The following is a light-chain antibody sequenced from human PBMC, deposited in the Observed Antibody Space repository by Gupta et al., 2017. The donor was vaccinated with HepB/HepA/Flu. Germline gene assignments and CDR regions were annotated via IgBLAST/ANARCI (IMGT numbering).Light chain of an antibody. Sequence: QSALTQPASVSGSPGQSITVSCTGSSSHVGRYNYVSWYQQHPGKAPKLMIYDVSDRPSGVSNRFSGSKSGNTASLTISGLQTEDEADYYCSSYTSSGSLVFGGGTKVTVL. CDR2: DVS. CDR3: SSYTSSGSLV. J-gene: IGLJ2*01. CDR1: SSHVGRYNY. V-gene: IGLV2-14*03.